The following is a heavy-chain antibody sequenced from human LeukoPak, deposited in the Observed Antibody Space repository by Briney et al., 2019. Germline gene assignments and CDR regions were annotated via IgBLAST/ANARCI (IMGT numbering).Heavy chain of an antibody. Sequence: PGGSLRLSCAASGFTFSSYSMSWVRQAPGKGLEWVSAISGSGGSTYYADSVKGRFTISRDNSKNTLYLQMNSLRAEDTAVYYCAKGHGDASGYYYFDSWGQGTLVTVSS. D-gene: IGHD3-22*01. CDR1: GFTFSSYS. CDR3: AKGHGDASGYYYFDS. V-gene: IGHV3-23*01. J-gene: IGHJ4*02. CDR2: ISGSGGST.